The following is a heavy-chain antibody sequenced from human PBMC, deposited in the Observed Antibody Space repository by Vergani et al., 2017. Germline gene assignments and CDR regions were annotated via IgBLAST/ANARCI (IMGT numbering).Heavy chain of an antibody. CDR1: GFTFSSYA. V-gene: IGHV3-30-3*01. CDR2: ISYDGSNK. J-gene: IGHJ4*02. CDR3: AKERGFTMAFDY. D-gene: IGHD3-10*01. Sequence: VQLVESGGGLVQPGGSLRLSCAASGFTFSSYAMHWVRQAPGKGLEWVAVISYDGSNKYYADSVKGRFTISRDNSKNTLYLQMNSLRAEDTAVYYCAKERGFTMAFDYWGQGTLVTVSS.